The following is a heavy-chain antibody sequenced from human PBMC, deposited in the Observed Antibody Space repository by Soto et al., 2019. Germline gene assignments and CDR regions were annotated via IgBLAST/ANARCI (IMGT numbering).Heavy chain of an antibody. V-gene: IGHV3-23*01. D-gene: IGHD2-15*01. CDR3: TKIYSVDS. J-gene: IGHJ4*02. CDR2: INIVGGNT. CDR1: GFTFSNYA. Sequence: VQLLESGGGLVQPGGSLRLSCAASGFTFSNYAMSWVRQAPGKALEWVSSINIVGGNTNYADSVRGRCTMSRDDSKNAVFLQMNSLRAEDTAIYYCTKIYSVDSWGQGTLITVSS.